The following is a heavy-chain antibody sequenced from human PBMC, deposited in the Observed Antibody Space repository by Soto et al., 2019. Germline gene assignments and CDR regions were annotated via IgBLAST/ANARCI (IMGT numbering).Heavy chain of an antibody. J-gene: IGHJ4*02. CDR1: GGSFSGYY. Sequence: PSETLSLTCAVYGGSFSGYYWSWIRQHPGKGLEWIGYIYYSGSTYYNPSLKSRVTISVDTSKNQFSLKLSSVTAADTAVYYCARVGTPYDSMTVPFDYWGQGTLVTVSS. V-gene: IGHV4-31*11. D-gene: IGHD3-22*01. CDR3: ARVGTPYDSMTVPFDY. CDR2: IYYSGST.